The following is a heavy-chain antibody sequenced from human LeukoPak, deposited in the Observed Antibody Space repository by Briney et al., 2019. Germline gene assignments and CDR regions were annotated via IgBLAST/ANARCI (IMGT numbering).Heavy chain of an antibody. CDR1: DGSISGSY. Sequence: SETLSLTCTVSDGSISGSYWNWIRQPPGKGLEWIGNIYYSGRTKYNPSLKSRVTISVDTSKNQVSLKLTSVTAADTAVYYCARHSGTYMDYWGQGTLVTVSS. V-gene: IGHV4-59*08. CDR3: ARHSGTYMDY. D-gene: IGHD2-15*01. J-gene: IGHJ4*02. CDR2: IYYSGRT.